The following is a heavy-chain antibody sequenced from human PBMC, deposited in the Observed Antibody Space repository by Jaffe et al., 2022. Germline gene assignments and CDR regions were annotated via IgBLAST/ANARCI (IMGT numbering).Heavy chain of an antibody. CDR2: ISQSGST. V-gene: IGHV4-38-2*01. Sequence: QVQLQESGPGLVKPSETLSLTCGVSGDSISSSYYWGWIRQPPGKGLEWIGSISQSGSTYYNPSLKSPVTISVDVSKNQFSLKLSSVTAADTAVYYCARVGYCSGISCYSFVYSYYYMDVWGKGTTVTVSS. CDR3: ARVGYCSGISCYSFVYSYYYMDV. J-gene: IGHJ6*03. D-gene: IGHD2-15*01. CDR1: GDSISSSYY.